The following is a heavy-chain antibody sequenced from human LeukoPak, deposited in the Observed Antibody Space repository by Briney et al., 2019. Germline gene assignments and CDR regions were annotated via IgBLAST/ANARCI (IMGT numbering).Heavy chain of an antibody. CDR3: ARAIPARGTHFDY. J-gene: IGHJ4*02. Sequence: ASVKVSCKASGYTFTGYYMHWVRQAPGQGLEWIGWINPNSGGTNYAQKFQGRVTMARDTSISTAYMELSRLRSDDTAVYYCARAIPARGTHFDYWGQGTLVTVSS. D-gene: IGHD1-1*01. V-gene: IGHV1-2*02. CDR1: GYTFTGYY. CDR2: INPNSGGT.